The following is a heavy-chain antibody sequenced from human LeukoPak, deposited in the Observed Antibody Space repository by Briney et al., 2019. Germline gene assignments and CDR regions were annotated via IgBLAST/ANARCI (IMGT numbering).Heavy chain of an antibody. D-gene: IGHD4-17*01. V-gene: IGHV3-23*01. CDR3: TKDPNGDYIGAFDP. Sequence: PGGSLRLSCAVSGITLNNYGMTWVRQAPGKGLEWVAGIRGDGGGAVYTDSVKGRFTTSRDNSKNMLYLQMNSLRAEDTALYYCTKDPNGDYIGAFDPWGQGTLVTVSS. CDR1: GITLNNYG. J-gene: IGHJ5*02. CDR2: IRGDGGGA.